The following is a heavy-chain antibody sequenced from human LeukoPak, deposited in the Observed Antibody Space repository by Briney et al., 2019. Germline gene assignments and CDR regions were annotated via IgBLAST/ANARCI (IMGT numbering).Heavy chain of an antibody. Sequence: SETLSLTCTVSGGSITSYYWSWIRQPAGKGLEWIGRIYSSGSTNYNPSLKSRVTMSVDTSKNHFSLKLTSVTAADTAVYYCALPRDYGDLFFFDYWGQGTLVTVSS. D-gene: IGHD4-17*01. J-gene: IGHJ4*02. V-gene: IGHV4-4*07. CDR3: ALPRDYGDLFFFDY. CDR2: IYSSGST. CDR1: GGSITSYY.